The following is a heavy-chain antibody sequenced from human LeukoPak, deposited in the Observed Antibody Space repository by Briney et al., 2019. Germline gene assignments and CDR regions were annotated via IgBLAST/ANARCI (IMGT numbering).Heavy chain of an antibody. CDR1: GYTFTGYY. CDR2: INPNSGGT. CDR3: ARGVAGPLDY. J-gene: IGHJ4*02. D-gene: IGHD6-19*01. V-gene: IGHV1-2*02. Sequence: ASVKVSCKASGYTFTGYYMHWVRQAPGQGLEWMGWINPNSGGTNYAQEFQGRVTMTRDTSISTAYMELSRLRSDDTAVYYCARGVAGPLDYWGQGTLVTVSS.